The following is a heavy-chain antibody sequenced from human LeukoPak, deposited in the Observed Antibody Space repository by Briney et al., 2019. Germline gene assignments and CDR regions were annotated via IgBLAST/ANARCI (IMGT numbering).Heavy chain of an antibody. Sequence: GESXQISCKGSGYRFTSYWIXWVRPMPGXGXXXMGIFYAGDSDTRYXPSXQGXVTISAXKSLSTAYLQWSSLKASDTAMYYCARRSSGWYLDYWGQGTLVTVSS. D-gene: IGHD6-19*01. V-gene: IGHV5-51*01. J-gene: IGHJ4*02. CDR2: FYAGDSDT. CDR1: GYRFTSYW. CDR3: ARRSSGWYLDY.